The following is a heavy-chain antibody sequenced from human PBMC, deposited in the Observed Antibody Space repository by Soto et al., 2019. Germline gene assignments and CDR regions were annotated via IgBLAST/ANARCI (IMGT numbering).Heavy chain of an antibody. CDR1: GFTFSEYA. V-gene: IGHV3-23*01. J-gene: IGHJ6*02. CDR2: ISGNAGST. CDR3: ASNMVFGEYGLDV. Sequence: SGGSLRLSCAASGFTFSEYAMTWVRQAPGKGLEWVSAISGNAGSTYYADSVEGRFTISRDNSKNTLYLQMNSLRAEDMVVYYCASNMVFGEYGLDVWGRGTTVTVSS. D-gene: IGHD3-10*02.